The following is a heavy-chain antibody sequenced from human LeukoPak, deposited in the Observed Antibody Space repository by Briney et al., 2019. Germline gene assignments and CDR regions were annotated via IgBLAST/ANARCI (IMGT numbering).Heavy chain of an antibody. CDR1: GFTFSSYA. V-gene: IGHV3-30*04. CDR2: ISYDGSNK. D-gene: IGHD3-10*01. J-gene: IGHJ6*03. Sequence: GGSLRLSCAASGFTFSSYAMHWVRQAPGKGLEWVAVISYDGSNKYYADSVKGRFTISRDNSKNTLYLQMNSLRAEDTAVYYCARGTYYYGSGSYYYYYYYMDVWGKGTTVTISS. CDR3: ARGTYYYGSGSYYYYYYYMDV.